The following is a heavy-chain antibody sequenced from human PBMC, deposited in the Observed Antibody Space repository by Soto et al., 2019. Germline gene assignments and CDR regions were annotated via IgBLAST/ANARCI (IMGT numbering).Heavy chain of an antibody. V-gene: IGHV1-46*01. J-gene: IGHJ5*02. Sequence: ASVKVSCKASGYTFTSYSISWVRQAPRQGLEWMGIINPSGGSKSYAQKFQGRVTMTRDTSTSTVYMELSSLRSEDTAVYYFESGLTNWFYPLAQGALITVSS. CDR1: GYTFTSYS. CDR3: ESGLTNWFYP. CDR2: INPSGGSK.